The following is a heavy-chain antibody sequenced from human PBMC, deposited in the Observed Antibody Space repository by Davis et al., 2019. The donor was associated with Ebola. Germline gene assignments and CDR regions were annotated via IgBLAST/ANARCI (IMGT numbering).Heavy chain of an antibody. D-gene: IGHD6-19*01. J-gene: IGHJ6*02. Sequence: GESLKISCVSSGFTFSSYGMHWVRQAPGKGLEWVAVIWFDGTNRDYADSVKGRFTISRDNANNSLYLQMNSLRAEDTAVYYCARDEIAVADKTLRNYYYYGMDVWGQGTTVTVSS. CDR3: ARDEIAVADKTLRNYYYYGMDV. CDR2: IWFDGTNR. V-gene: IGHV3-33*01. CDR1: GFTFSSYG.